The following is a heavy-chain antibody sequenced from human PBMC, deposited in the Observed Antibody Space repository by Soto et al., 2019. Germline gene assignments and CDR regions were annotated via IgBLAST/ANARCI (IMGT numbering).Heavy chain of an antibody. CDR3: ARDRGDGYNNI. J-gene: IGHJ3*02. Sequence: QVQLVQSGAEVKKPGSSVKVSCKASGGTFSSYTISWVRQAPGQGLEWMGRIIPILGIANYEQKFQGRVKITADKSTSTAYMELSSLRSEDTAVYYCARDRGDGYNNIWGQGTMVTVSS. CDR1: GGTFSSYT. CDR2: IIPILGIA. V-gene: IGHV1-69*08. D-gene: IGHD5-12*01.